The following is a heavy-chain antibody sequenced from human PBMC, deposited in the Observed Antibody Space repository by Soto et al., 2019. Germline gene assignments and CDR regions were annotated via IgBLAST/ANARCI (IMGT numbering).Heavy chain of an antibody. Sequence: GGSLRLSCAASGFTFSSYWMSWVRQAPGKGLEWVANIKQDGSEKYYVDSVKGRFTISRDNAKNSLYLQMNSLRAEDTAVYYCARAPSYSGSYCNFDYWGQGTLVTVSS. V-gene: IGHV3-7*05. CDR2: IKQDGSEK. CDR3: ARAPSYSGSYCNFDY. J-gene: IGHJ4*02. D-gene: IGHD1-26*01. CDR1: GFTFSSYW.